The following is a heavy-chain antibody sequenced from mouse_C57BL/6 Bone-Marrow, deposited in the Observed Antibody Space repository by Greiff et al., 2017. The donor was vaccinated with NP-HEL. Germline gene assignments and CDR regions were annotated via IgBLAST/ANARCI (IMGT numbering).Heavy chain of an antibody. CDR2: ISDGGSYT. J-gene: IGHJ4*01. CDR3: AREDAMDY. V-gene: IGHV5-4*01. CDR1: GFTFSSYA. Sequence: EVMLVESGGGLVKPGGSLKLSCAASGFTFSSYAMSWVRQTPEKRLEWVATISDGGSYTYYPDNVKGRFTISRDNAKNNLYLQMSHLKSEDTAMYYCAREDAMDYWGQGTSVTVSS.